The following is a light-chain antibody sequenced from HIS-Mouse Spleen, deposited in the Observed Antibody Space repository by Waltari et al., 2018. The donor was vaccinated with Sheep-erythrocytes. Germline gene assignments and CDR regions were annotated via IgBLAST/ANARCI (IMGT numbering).Light chain of an antibody. V-gene: IGKV4-1*01. Sequence: DIVMTQSTDSLAVSLGERAAINCKSSPSVLYTSNNKNYFAWYQQKPGQPPTLLIYWASTRESGVPDRFSGSGSGTDFTLTISRLQAEDVAVYYCQQYYSTLLTFGEGTKVEIK. CDR3: QQYYSTLLT. CDR1: PSVLYTSNNKNY. J-gene: IGKJ4*01. CDR2: WAS.